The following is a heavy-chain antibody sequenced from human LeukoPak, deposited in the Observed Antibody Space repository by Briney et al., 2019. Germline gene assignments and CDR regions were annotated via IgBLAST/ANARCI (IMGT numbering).Heavy chain of an antibody. D-gene: IGHD1-26*01. CDR1: GGTFSSYA. Sequence: GASVKVSCKASGGTFSSYAISWVRQAPGQGLEWMGGIIPIFGTANYAQKFQGRVTITADKSTSTAYMELSSLRSEDTAVYYCARGSGSYPYYYYYYMDVWGKGPRSPSP. V-gene: IGHV1-69*06. J-gene: IGHJ6*03. CDR2: IIPIFGTA. CDR3: ARGSGSYPYYYYYYMDV.